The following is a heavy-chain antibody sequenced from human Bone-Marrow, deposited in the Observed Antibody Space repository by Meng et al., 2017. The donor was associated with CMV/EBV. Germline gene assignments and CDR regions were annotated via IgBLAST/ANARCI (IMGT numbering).Heavy chain of an antibody. D-gene: IGHD3-16*01. CDR1: GFTFSSYA. CDR3: ARDGGY. Sequence: RSLRLSSAACGFTFSSYAMHWVRQAPGKGLEWVAVISYDGSNKYYADSVKGRFTISRDNSKNTLYLQMNSLRAEDTAVYYCARDGGYWGQGTLVTVSS. V-gene: IGHV3-30*04. CDR2: ISYDGSNK. J-gene: IGHJ4*02.